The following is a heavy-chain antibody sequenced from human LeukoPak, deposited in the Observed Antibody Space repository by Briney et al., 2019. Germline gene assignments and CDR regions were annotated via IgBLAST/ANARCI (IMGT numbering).Heavy chain of an antibody. Sequence: PGGSLRLSCAASGFTFSSYGMNWVRQAPGKGLEWVAVISDDGSDKYYGDSVQGRFTISRDDSENTLFLEMKSLRAEDTAVYYCVPSFSVSFVWGQGTPVTVSS. CDR3: VPSFSVSFV. D-gene: IGHD3-3*02. CDR2: ISDDGSDK. CDR1: GFTFSSYG. J-gene: IGHJ4*02. V-gene: IGHV3-30*03.